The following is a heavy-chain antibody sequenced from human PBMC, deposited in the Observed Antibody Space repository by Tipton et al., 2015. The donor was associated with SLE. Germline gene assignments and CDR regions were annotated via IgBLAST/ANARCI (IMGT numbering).Heavy chain of an antibody. J-gene: IGHJ4*02. CDR3: ARDYYYGSGSYYNGFDS. Sequence: TLSLTCAVYGGSFSGYYWGWIRQSPGKGLEWIGSIYRSGTAYYNPSLKSRVTISVDTSKTQFSLKLSSVTAADTAVYYCARDYYYGSGSYYNGFDSWGQGILVTVSS. CDR1: GGSFSGYY. CDR2: IYRSGTA. D-gene: IGHD3-10*01. V-gene: IGHV4-34*01.